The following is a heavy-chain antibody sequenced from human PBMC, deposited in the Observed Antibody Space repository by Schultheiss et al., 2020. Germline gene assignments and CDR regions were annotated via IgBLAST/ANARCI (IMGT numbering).Heavy chain of an antibody. Sequence: GGSLRLSCAASGFTFDDYTMHWVRQAPGKGLEWVANIKQDGSEKYYVDSVKGRFTISRDNAKNSLYLQMNSLRAEDTAVYYCARDGCIAAAGTDGDDAFDIWGQGTMVTVSS. V-gene: IGHV3-7*03. CDR3: ARDGCIAAAGTDGDDAFDI. D-gene: IGHD6-13*01. CDR1: GFTFDDYT. CDR2: IKQDGSEK. J-gene: IGHJ3*02.